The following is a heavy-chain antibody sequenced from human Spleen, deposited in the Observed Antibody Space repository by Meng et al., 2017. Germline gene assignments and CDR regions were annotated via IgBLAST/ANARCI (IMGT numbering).Heavy chain of an antibody. Sequence: QVQLVDSGGGVVQPGRSLRLSCAASGFTFSKYGMHWVRQAPGKGLDWVAMLSSDGSNKYYGDSVRGRFTISRDNSNNILYLQMNSLRLEDTALYYCATGDYRDHWGQGTLVTVSS. CDR3: ATGDYRDH. D-gene: IGHD4-17*01. V-gene: IGHV3-30*03. CDR1: GFTFSKYG. J-gene: IGHJ4*02. CDR2: LSSDGSNK.